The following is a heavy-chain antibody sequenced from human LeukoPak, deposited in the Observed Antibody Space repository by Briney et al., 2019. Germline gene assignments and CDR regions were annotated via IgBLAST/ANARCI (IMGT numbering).Heavy chain of an antibody. V-gene: IGHV3-33*01. CDR2: IWYDGSNK. CDR3: ARGGTGSIENYYYYYGMDV. CDR1: GFTFSSYG. Sequence: PGGSLRLSCAASGFTFSSYGMHWVRQAPGKGLEWVAVIWYDGSNKYYADSVKGRFTISRDNSKNTLYLQMNSLRAEDTAVYYCARGGTGSIENYYYYYGMDVWGQGTTVTVSS. J-gene: IGHJ6*02. D-gene: IGHD1-1*01.